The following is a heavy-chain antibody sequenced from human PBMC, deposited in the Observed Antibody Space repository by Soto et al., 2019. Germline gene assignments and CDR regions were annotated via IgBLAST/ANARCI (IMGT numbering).Heavy chain of an antibody. D-gene: IGHD2-21*01. V-gene: IGHV3-53*01. Sequence: EVQLVESGGGLIQPGGSLRLSCAASGFIVSSNYMTWVRQAPGKGLEWVSVIYSGGSTYYADSVKGRFTISRDNSKNTVYLQINSLRVGDTAVYYGTSGIVPISYWGQGTLVTVSS. CDR1: GFIVSSNY. J-gene: IGHJ4*02. CDR3: TSGIVPISY. CDR2: IYSGGST.